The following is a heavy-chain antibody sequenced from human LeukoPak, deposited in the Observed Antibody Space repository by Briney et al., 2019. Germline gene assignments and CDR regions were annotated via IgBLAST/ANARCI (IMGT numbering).Heavy chain of an antibody. J-gene: IGHJ4*02. V-gene: IGHV5-51*01. CDR3: ARHAPDGYNRNYDY. Sequence: PGESLQISCKGSGYSFTSYWIGWVRQMPGKGLEWMGIIYPGESDTRHSPSFQGQVTISADKSISTAYLQWSSLKASDTAMYYCARHAPDGYNRNYDYWGQGTLVTVSS. CDR2: IYPGESDT. CDR1: GYSFTSYW. D-gene: IGHD5-24*01.